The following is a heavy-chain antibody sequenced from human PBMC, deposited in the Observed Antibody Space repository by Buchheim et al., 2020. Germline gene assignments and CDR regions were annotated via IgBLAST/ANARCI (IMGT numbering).Heavy chain of an antibody. Sequence: EVQLVETGGGLIQPGGSLRLSCAASGFTVSSNYMSWVRQAPGKGLEWVSVIYSGGSTYYADSVKGRFTISRDNSKNTPYLQMNSLRAEDTAVYYCARELSSSSSNWYFDLWGRGTL. CDR1: GFTVSSNY. CDR3: ARELSSSSSNWYFDL. J-gene: IGHJ2*01. V-gene: IGHV3-53*02. D-gene: IGHD6-6*01. CDR2: IYSGGST.